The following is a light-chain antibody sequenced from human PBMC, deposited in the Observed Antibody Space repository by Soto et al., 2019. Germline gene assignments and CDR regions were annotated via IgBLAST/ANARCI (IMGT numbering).Light chain of an antibody. V-gene: IGKV3-20*01. CDR3: QQYGSSPWT. Sequence: FVLTQSPCTLSLSPGERATLSCRSSQTVRNNYLAWYQQKPGQAPRLLIYGASSRATGIPDRFSGSGSGTDFTLTISRLEPEDFAVYYCQQYGSSPWTFGQGTKVDIK. CDR1: QTVRNNY. J-gene: IGKJ1*01. CDR2: GAS.